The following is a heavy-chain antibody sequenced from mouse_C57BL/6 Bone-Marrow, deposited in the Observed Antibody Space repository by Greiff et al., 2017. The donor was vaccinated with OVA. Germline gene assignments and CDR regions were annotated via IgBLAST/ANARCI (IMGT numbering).Heavy chain of an antibody. Sequence: EVKLMESGGGLVQPKGSLKLSCAASGFSFNTYAMNWVRQAPGKGLEWVARIRSKSNNYATYYADSVKDRFTISRDDSESMLYLQMNNLKTEDTAMYYCVRHEDSNPYYFDYWGQGTTLTVSS. CDR3: VRHEDSNPYYFDY. J-gene: IGHJ2*01. D-gene: IGHD2-5*01. CDR1: GFSFNTYA. CDR2: IRSKSNNYAT. V-gene: IGHV10-1*01.